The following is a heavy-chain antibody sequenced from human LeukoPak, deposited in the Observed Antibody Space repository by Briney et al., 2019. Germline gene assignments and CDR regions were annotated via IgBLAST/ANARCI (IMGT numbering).Heavy chain of an antibody. Sequence: ASVKFSCKASGYTFTAYYMHWVRQAPGQGLEWMGWINPNSGGTNYAQKFQVRVTMTRDTSINTAYMQLSRLRSDDTAVYYCASEIVATEAFDIWGKGTTVTVSS. CDR2: INPNSGGT. V-gene: IGHV1-2*02. J-gene: IGHJ3*02. CDR3: ASEIVATEAFDI. D-gene: IGHD5-12*01. CDR1: GYTFTAYY.